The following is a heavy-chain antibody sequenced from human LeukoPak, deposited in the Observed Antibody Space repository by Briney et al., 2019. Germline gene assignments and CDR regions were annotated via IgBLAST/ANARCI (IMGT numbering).Heavy chain of an antibody. J-gene: IGHJ4*02. CDR2: ISGSGGST. D-gene: IGHD1-26*01. V-gene: IGHV3-23*01. Sequence: GGSLRLSCAASGFTFSSYAMSWVRQAPGKGLEWVSAISGSGGSTYYADSVKGRFTISRDNSKSTLYLQMNSLRAEDTAVYYCAKRPYSGSGPFDYWGQGTLVTVSS. CDR1: GFTFSSYA. CDR3: AKRPYSGSGPFDY.